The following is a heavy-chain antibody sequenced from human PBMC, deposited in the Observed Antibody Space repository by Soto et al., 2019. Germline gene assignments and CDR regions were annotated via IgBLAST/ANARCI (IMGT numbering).Heavy chain of an antibody. CDR3: ARDGYCVSTTCYFLPDV. J-gene: IGHJ6*02. D-gene: IGHD2-2*03. V-gene: IGHV3-48*02. Sequence: TGGSLRLSCAASGFTFSRYGINWVRQAPGKGLEWVAYISSSSSTIYYADSVKGRFTISRDNAKNSLYLQMNSLRDEDTAVYYCARDGYCVSTTCYFLPDVWGPGTTVTVSS. CDR1: GFTFSRYG. CDR2: ISSSSSTI.